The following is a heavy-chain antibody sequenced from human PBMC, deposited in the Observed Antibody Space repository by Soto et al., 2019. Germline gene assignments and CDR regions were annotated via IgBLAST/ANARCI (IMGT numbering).Heavy chain of an antibody. Sequence: QLQLQESGSGLVKPSQTLSLTCAVSGGSISSGGYSWSWIRQPPGKGLEWIGYIYYSGSTYYNPSLRRRVTISVDRSKNQVSLKMNSVTAADTAVYYCARGVTTVTTLDYWGQGTLVTVSS. CDR1: GGSISSGGYS. CDR2: IYYSGST. CDR3: ARGVTTVTTLDY. J-gene: IGHJ4*02. D-gene: IGHD4-4*01. V-gene: IGHV4-30-2*01.